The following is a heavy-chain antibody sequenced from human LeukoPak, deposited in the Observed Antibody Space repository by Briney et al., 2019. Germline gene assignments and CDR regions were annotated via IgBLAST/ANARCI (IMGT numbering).Heavy chain of an antibody. Sequence: SETLSLTCTVSGGSISSGSYYWGWIRQPPGKGLEWIGSIYYSGSTYYNPSLKSRVTISVDTSKNQFSLKLSSVTAADTAVYYCARGRRGWQYYYMDVWGKGTTVTVSS. CDR3: ARGRRGWQYYYMDV. CDR1: GGSISSGSYY. V-gene: IGHV4-39*01. D-gene: IGHD6-19*01. J-gene: IGHJ6*03. CDR2: IYYSGST.